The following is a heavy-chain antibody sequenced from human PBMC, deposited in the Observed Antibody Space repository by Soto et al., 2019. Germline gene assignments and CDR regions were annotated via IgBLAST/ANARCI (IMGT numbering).Heavy chain of an antibody. CDR3: ARVATMIRGVIIIRFFDV. J-gene: IGHJ3*01. CDR1: GFTFSSYW. V-gene: IGHV3-7*01. D-gene: IGHD3-10*01. Sequence: EVQLVESGGGLVQPGGSLRLSCAASGFTFSSYWMSWVRQAPGKGLEWVANIKQDGSEEYYVDSVKGRFTISRDNAKNSLELQMNSLRAEDTAVYYCARVATMIRGVIIIRFFDVWGQGTMVTVSS. CDR2: IKQDGSEE.